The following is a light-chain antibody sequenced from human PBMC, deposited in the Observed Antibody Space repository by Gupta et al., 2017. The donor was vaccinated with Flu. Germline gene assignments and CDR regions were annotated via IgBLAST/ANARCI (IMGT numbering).Light chain of an antibody. CDR3: QQYGASPPRYT. CDR1: QSLGHSS. Sequence: ATLFCRASQSLGHSSVAWYRQLPGQAPSLLIYAASRRATGIPDRFSGTGSGTDFALTISRLEPEDSAVYYCQQYGASPPRYTFGQGTKLEIK. V-gene: IGKV3-20*01. CDR2: AAS. J-gene: IGKJ2*01.